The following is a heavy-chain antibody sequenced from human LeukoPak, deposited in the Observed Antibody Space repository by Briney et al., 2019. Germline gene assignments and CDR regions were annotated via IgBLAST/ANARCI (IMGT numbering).Heavy chain of an antibody. CDR3: ARDGGYCSGGSCYRTDY. CDR1: GFTVSSNY. D-gene: IGHD2-15*01. Sequence: PGGSLRLSCAASGFTVSSNYMSWVRQAPGKGLEWVSVIYSGGSTYYADSVKGRFTISRDNSKNTLYLQMNSLRAEDTAVYYCARDGGYCSGGSCYRTDYWGQGTLVIVSS. V-gene: IGHV3-53*01. J-gene: IGHJ4*02. CDR2: IYSGGST.